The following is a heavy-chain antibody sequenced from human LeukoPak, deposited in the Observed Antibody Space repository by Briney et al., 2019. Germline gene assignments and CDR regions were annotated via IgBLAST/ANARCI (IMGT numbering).Heavy chain of an antibody. CDR3: AKDRGPGPWGAFDY. V-gene: IGHV3-23*01. D-gene: IGHD3-16*01. CDR2: ISGSGGST. J-gene: IGHJ4*02. Sequence: PGGSLRLSCAASGFTFSIYAMSWVRQAPGKGLEWVSAISGSGGSTYYADSVKGRFTIYRDNSKDTLYLQMNSLSPEDTAVYYCAKDRGPGPWGAFDYWGQGTLVTVSS. CDR1: GFTFSIYA.